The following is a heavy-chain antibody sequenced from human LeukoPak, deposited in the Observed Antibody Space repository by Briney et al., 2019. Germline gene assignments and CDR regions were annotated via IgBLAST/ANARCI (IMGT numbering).Heavy chain of an antibody. CDR3: ARDLQSGSGRRFDY. V-gene: IGHV3-21*01. Sequence: KPGGSLRLSCVASGFIFDSYSINWVRQAPGKGLEWVSSISSSSDYIYYGDSVKGRFTISRDNARNSVFLQMNSLRAEDTAVYYCARDLQSGSGRRFDYWGQGTLVTVSS. CDR1: GFIFDSYS. D-gene: IGHD3-10*01. J-gene: IGHJ4*02. CDR2: ISSSSDYI.